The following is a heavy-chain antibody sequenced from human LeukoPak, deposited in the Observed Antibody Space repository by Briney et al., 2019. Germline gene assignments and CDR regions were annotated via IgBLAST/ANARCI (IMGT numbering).Heavy chain of an antibody. Sequence: PSETLSLTCAVYGGSFRGYYWSWIRQPPGKGLEWIGEINHSGSTNYDPSLKSRVTISVETSKNQFSVKLSSVTAADTAVYYCARGGEYGSGSYYKYWGQGTLVTVSS. J-gene: IGHJ4*02. D-gene: IGHD3-10*01. CDR3: ARGGEYGSGSYYKY. CDR1: GGSFRGYY. CDR2: INHSGST. V-gene: IGHV4-34*01.